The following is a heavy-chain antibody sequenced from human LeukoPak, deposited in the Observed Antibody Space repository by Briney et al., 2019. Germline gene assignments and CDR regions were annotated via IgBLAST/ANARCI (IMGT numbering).Heavy chain of an antibody. Sequence: GGSLRLSCAASGFTFSSYEMNWVRQAPGRGLEWLSYIASDGSAIYYADSVKGRFTISRDNAENSLFLHMNRLRAEDTAIYYCVRDSSAWGRAGFDFWGQGTLVTVSS. CDR1: GFTFSSYE. CDR2: IASDGSAI. D-gene: IGHD3-16*01. CDR3: VRDSSAWGRAGFDF. J-gene: IGHJ4*02. V-gene: IGHV3-48*03.